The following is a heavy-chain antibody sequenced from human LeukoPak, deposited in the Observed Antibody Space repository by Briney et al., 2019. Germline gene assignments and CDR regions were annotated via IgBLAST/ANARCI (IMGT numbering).Heavy chain of an antibody. CDR3: ARNYGLGSYYNVGFAY. J-gene: IGHJ4*02. D-gene: IGHD3-10*01. V-gene: IGHV3-53*01. CDR2: IYTGGQT. CDR1: GFNVSSNY. Sequence: GGSLRLSCAVSGFNVSSNYMTWVRQAPGKGLECVSVIYTGGQTYYAESVKGRFTISRENSKNTLYLQMNSLRAEDTAVYYRARNYGLGSYYNVGFAYWGQGTLVTVSS.